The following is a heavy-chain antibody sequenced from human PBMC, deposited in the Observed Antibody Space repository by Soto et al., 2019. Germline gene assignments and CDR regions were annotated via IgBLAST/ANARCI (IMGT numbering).Heavy chain of an antibody. D-gene: IGHD2-21*02. CDR1: GYSFTSYG. Sequence: ASVKVSCKASGYSFTSYGISWVRQAPGQGLEWMGWISAYNGNTKYAQKFQGRVTVTTDTSTSTAYMELRSLRSDDTAIYYCARVTYNCFDPWGQVTLVTV. J-gene: IGHJ5*02. V-gene: IGHV1-18*01. CDR2: ISAYNGNT. CDR3: ARVTYNCFDP.